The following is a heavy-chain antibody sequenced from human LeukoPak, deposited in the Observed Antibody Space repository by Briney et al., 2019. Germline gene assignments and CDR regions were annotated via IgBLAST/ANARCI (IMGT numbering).Heavy chain of an antibody. V-gene: IGHV4-31*03. CDR2: IYYSGST. J-gene: IGHJ5*02. CDR1: GGSISSGGYY. D-gene: IGHD2-2*02. Sequence: SGTLSLTCTVSGGSISSGGYYWSWIRQHPGKGLEWIGYIYYSGSTYSNPSLKSRVTISVDTSKNQFSLNLSSVTAADTAVYYCARYCSSTNCYKGGFDPWGQGTPVTVSS. CDR3: ARYCSSTNCYKGGFDP.